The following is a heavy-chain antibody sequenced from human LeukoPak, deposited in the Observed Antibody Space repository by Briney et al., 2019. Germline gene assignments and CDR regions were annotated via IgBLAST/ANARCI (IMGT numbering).Heavy chain of an antibody. V-gene: IGHV3-21*01. CDR3: ARDLITIFGVVSSDY. J-gene: IGHJ4*02. D-gene: IGHD3-3*01. CDR2: ISSSSYI. Sequence: GGSLRLSCAASGFTFSSYSMNWVRQAPGKGLEWFSSISSSSYIYYADSVKGRFTISRDNAKNSLYLQMNSLRAEDTAVYYCARDLITIFGVVSSDYWGQGTLVTVSS. CDR1: GFTFSSYS.